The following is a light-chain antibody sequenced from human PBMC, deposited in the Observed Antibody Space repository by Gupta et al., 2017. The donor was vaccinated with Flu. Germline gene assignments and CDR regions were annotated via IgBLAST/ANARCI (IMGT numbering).Light chain of an antibody. CDR1: HPLNNF. CDR2: ATS. V-gene: IGKV1-39*01. CDR3: QRCDTTRLW. J-gene: IGKJ1*01. Sequence: PSSLSASVGDRVTITCRASHPLNNFLNWYQQKPGIAPQLLIYATSNLQSGVPSRFSGGGSGTDFTLTITMLHPDDFATYYCQRCDTTRLWFGQGTKVEVK.